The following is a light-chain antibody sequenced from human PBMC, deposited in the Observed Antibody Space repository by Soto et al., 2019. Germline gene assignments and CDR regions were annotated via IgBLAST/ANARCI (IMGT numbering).Light chain of an antibody. Sequence: EIVLTQSPATLSVSPGERATLSCRASQSVNSNLAWYQQKPGQAPRLLIYAASTRATGIPARFSGSGSGTDFTLTISSLQSEDFAVYYCQQYNNWPRTFGQGTKVDIK. CDR2: AAS. CDR3: QQYNNWPRT. CDR1: QSVNSN. V-gene: IGKV3-15*01. J-gene: IGKJ1*01.